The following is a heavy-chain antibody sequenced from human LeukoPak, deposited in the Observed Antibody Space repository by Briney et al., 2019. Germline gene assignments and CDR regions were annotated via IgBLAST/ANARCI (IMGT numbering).Heavy chain of an antibody. D-gene: IGHD1/OR15-1a*01. CDR1: GYTFTSYG. J-gene: IGHJ6*03. Sequence: ASVKVSCKASGYTFTSYGISWVRQAPGQGLEWMGWISAYNGNTNYVQKLQGRVTMTTDTFTSTAYMELRSLRSDDTAVYYCARGIAGPKSPTFQYYYYYVDVWGKGTRSPSP. CDR3: ARGIAGPKSPTFQYYYYYVDV. V-gene: IGHV1-18*01. CDR2: ISAYNGNT.